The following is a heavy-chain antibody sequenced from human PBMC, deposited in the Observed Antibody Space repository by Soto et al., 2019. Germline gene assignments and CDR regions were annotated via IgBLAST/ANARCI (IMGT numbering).Heavy chain of an antibody. CDR3: ARTRSAWSDFHYYSLDV. D-gene: IGHD1-26*01. Sequence: GGSLRLSCAASGFTFNSYGMHWVRQGPGNGLEWVAFISYDSTKTYYADSVKGRFTIYRDNSNSALYVQMNSLTGEDTAVYYCARTRSAWSDFHYYSLDVWGQGTTVTV. CDR2: ISYDSTKT. V-gene: IGHV3-30*03. CDR1: GFTFNSYG. J-gene: IGHJ6*02.